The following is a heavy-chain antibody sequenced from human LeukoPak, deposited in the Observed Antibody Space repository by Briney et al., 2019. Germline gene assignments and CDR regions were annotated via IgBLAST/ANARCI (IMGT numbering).Heavy chain of an antibody. CDR1: GFTFSNAW. V-gene: IGHV3-15*01. J-gene: IGHJ4*02. Sequence: GGSLRLSCAASGFTFSNAWMSWVRQAPGKGLEWVGRIKSKTDGGTTDYAAPVKGRFTISRDDSKNTPYLQMNSLKTEDTAVYYCTTDFETPHGDYAYWGQGTLVTVSS. D-gene: IGHD4-17*01. CDR3: TTDFETPHGDYAY. CDR2: IKSKTDGGTT.